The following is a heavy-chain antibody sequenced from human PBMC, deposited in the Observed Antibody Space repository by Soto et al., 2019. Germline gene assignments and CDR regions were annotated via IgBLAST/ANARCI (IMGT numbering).Heavy chain of an antibody. CDR1: GFTFSSYT. CDR2: ISSSGGST. D-gene: IGHD7-27*01. CDR3: AKGWGDY. V-gene: IGHV3-23*01. Sequence: EVQLLESGGGLVQPGGSLRLSCAASGFTFSSYTMSWVRQGPGKGLEWVSGISSSGGSTVYADSVKGRFTISRDNFKNTLYLQMKSLRAEDMAVYYCAKGWGDYWGQGTAVTVSS. J-gene: IGHJ4*02.